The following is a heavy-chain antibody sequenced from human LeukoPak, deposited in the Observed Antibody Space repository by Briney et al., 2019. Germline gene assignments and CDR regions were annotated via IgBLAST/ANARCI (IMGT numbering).Heavy chain of an antibody. V-gene: IGHV4-30-4*01. D-gene: IGHD3-22*01. CDR1: GGSISSGDYY. J-gene: IGHJ2*01. CDR2: IYYSGST. Sequence: SETLSLTCTVSGGSISSGDYYWSWTRQPPGKGLEWIGYIYYSGSTYYNPSLKSRVTISVDTSKNQFSLKLSSVTAAGTAVYYCARGVVVITRYWYFDLWGRGTLVTVSS. CDR3: ARGVVVITRYWYFDL.